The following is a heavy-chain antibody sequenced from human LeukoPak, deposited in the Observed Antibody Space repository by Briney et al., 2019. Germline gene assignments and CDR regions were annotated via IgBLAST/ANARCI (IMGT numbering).Heavy chain of an antibody. CDR1: GFXFSVCA. Sequence: PGGSLRLSCAASGFXFSVCAIHWVRQAPGKGREWVATISYDGNNKHYTDSVEGRFTISRDNSKNTLYLQMNTLRVEDTAMYYCVRGVTIYDSSGYFDYWGQGTLVTVSS. D-gene: IGHD3-22*01. CDR2: ISYDGNNK. V-gene: IGHV3-30-3*01. J-gene: IGHJ4*02. CDR3: VRGVTIYDSSGYFDY.